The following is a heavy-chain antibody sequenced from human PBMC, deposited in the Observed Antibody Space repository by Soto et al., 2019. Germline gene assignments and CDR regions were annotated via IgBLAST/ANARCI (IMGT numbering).Heavy chain of an antibody. CDR1: GGSISNYY. D-gene: IGHD6-13*01. CDR2: ISYTGRP. CDR3: ARGGTYSTLLIRDRFDP. Sequence: QVQLQESGPGLVKPSETLSLTCTVSGGSISNYYWSWIRQPPGKGLEWIGYISYTGRPNYNPSLDSRVTVSVDTAKNQFSLKLSSETAADTAIYYCARGGTYSTLLIRDRFDPWGQGTLVTVSS. J-gene: IGHJ5*02. V-gene: IGHV4-59*01.